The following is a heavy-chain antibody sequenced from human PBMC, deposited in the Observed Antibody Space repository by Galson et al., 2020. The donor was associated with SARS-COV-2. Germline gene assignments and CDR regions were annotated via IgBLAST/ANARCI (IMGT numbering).Heavy chain of an antibody. J-gene: IGHJ5*01. CDR3: ARLRVAAFCSSGLDS. Sequence: GEYPKLSCQAPGLAFLCYGHWISRARQMPGKGLEWMGRFDPGDPYTNHRPSSQRHVTIPVDKSTSTDYLQLSSLKASETAIYDCARLRVAAFCSSGLDSWGQEPWSPSRQ. CDR1: GLAFLCYGHW. CDR2: FDPGDPYT. V-gene: IGHV5-10-1*01. D-gene: IGHD3-10*02.